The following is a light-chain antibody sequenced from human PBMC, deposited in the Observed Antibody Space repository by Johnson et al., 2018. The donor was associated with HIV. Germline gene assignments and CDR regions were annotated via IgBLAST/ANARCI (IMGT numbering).Light chain of an antibody. CDR1: SSNIGNNY. J-gene: IGLJ1*01. V-gene: IGLV1-51*02. CDR2: ENN. Sequence: QAVLTHPPSVSAAPGQKVTISCSGSSSNIGNNYVSWYQQLPGTAPKLLIYENNKRPSGIPDRISGSKSGTSATLGITGLQTGEEADYYFGTWDSSLSAGVFGTGTKVTVL. CDR3: GTWDSSLSAGV.